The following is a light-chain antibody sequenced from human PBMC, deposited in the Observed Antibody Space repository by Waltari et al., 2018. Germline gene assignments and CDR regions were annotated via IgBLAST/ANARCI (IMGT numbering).Light chain of an antibody. CDR2: EVS. CDR1: DSDVGAYDF. V-gene: IGLV2-14*01. CDR3: SSYTTSSAPGV. Sequence: QSALTQPASVSGSPGQSITIPCSGTDSDVGAYDFVSWYQQHPGKAPHLTIYEVSNRPSGISNRFSASKSGNTASLTISGLQAEDEADYYCSSYTTSSAPGVFGTGTRVTVL. J-gene: IGLJ1*01.